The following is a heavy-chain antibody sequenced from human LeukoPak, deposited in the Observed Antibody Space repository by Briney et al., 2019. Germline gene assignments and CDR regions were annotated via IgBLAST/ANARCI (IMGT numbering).Heavy chain of an antibody. CDR3: AKDSVKDYGDYVFDY. CDR1: GFTFSSYG. V-gene: IGHV3-30*02. CDR2: IWYDGSNK. J-gene: IGHJ4*02. Sequence: GGSLRLSCAASGFTFSSYGMHWVRQAPGKGLEWVAVIWYDGSNKYYADSVKGRFTISRDNSKNTLYLQMNSLRAEDTALYYCAKDSVKDYGDYVFDYWGQGTLVTVSS. D-gene: IGHD4-17*01.